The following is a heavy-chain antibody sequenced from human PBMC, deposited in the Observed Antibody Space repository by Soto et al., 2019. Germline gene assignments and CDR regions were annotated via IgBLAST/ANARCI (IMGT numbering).Heavy chain of an antibody. CDR3: AKGILVKPPGTRTFDI. J-gene: IGHJ3*02. V-gene: IGHV3-72*01. CDR2: ARNKAHSYTT. CDR1: GFTFSDHH. D-gene: IGHD6-13*01. Sequence: EVQLVESGGGLVQPGGSLRLSCAASGFTFSDHHMDWVRQAPGKGLEWVGRARNKAHSYTTAYAASVKGRFTISRDNSNSALYLQMNSLRVGDTAIYYCAKGILVKPPGTRTFDIWGQGTMVIVSS.